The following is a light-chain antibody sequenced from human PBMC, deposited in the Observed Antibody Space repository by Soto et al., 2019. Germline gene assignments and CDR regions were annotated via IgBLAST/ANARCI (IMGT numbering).Light chain of an antibody. CDR1: QDISNY. Sequence: DIQMTQSPSSLSASVGDTVTITCQTSQDISNYLNWYQQKPGKAPKLLIYDASNLETGVPSRFSGSGSGTDFTFTISSLQPVDIATYYCQQYDNLAYTFGQGTKLEIK. CDR2: DAS. V-gene: IGKV1-33*01. J-gene: IGKJ2*01. CDR3: QQYDNLAYT.